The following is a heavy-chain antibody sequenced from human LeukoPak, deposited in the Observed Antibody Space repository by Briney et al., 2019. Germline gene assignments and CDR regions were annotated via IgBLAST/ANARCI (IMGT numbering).Heavy chain of an antibody. D-gene: IGHD6-19*01. V-gene: IGHV4-31*03. Sequence: SQTLSLTCTVSGGSINNGGYYWSWIRQHPGKGLEWIGYIYYSGSSYYNPSLRSRVTISVDTSKNHFSLKLSSVTAADTAVYYCARGAGWYNYWGQGTLVTVSS. CDR1: GGSINNGGYY. CDR2: IYYSGSS. CDR3: ARGAGWYNY. J-gene: IGHJ4*02.